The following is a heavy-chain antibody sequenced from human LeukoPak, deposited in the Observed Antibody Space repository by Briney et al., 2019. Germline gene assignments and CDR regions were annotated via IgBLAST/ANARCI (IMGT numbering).Heavy chain of an antibody. J-gene: IGHJ3*02. CDR2: IYPGDSDT. CDR1: GYSFSSYW. Sequence: GESLKLSCQGSGYSFSSYWIGWVRQMPGKGLEWMGIIYPGDSDTRYSPSFQGQVTISADKSISTAYLQWSSLKASDTAMYYCARNSSSWYDRAGDAFDIWGQGTMVTVSS. V-gene: IGHV5-51*01. CDR3: ARNSSSWYDRAGDAFDI. D-gene: IGHD6-13*01.